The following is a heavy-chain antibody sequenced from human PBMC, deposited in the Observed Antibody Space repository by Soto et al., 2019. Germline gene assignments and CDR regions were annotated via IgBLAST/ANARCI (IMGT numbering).Heavy chain of an antibody. Sequence: GESLKISCQASGYTFDTDWIGWVRQMPGKGLEWMGIIFPADSDTKYSPSFQGQVTISADKSISTAYLQWSSLKASDTAMYYCASSVVVPSTMNYFDYWGQGSLVTVSS. J-gene: IGHJ4*02. V-gene: IGHV5-51*01. CDR3: ASSVVVPSTMNYFDY. CDR2: IFPADSDT. D-gene: IGHD2-15*01. CDR1: GYTFDTDW.